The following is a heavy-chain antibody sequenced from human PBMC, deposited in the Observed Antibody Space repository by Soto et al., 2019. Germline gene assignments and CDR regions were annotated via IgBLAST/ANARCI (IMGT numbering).Heavy chain of an antibody. CDR2: ISSSSSYI. CDR3: ARAPSVLRYFDWLFRGFFDY. D-gene: IGHD3-9*01. CDR1: GFTFSSYS. V-gene: IGHV3-21*01. Sequence: PGGSLRLSCAASGFTFSSYSMNWVRQAPGKGLEWVSSISSSSSYIYYADSVKGRFTISRDNAKNSLYLQMNSLRAEDTAVYYCARAPSVLRYFDWLFRGFFDYWGQGTLVTVSS. J-gene: IGHJ4*02.